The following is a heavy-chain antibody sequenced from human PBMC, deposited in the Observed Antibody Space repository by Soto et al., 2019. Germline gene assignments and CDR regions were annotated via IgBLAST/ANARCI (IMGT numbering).Heavy chain of an antibody. CDR3: AKDSNKYSSSLRGRYFDY. V-gene: IGHV3-23*01. J-gene: IGHJ4*02. CDR1: GFPFWTYS. Sequence: EVKLLESGGGLVQPGGSMRLSCEASGFPFWTYSMSWVRQAPRKGLEWVSGISGSGTATYYTDSVKGRFTVSRDNSKDTLFLQMNTLRVEDTAVYYCAKDSNKYSSSLRGRYFDYWGQGIGVTVSS. CDR2: ISGSGTAT. D-gene: IGHD4-4*01.